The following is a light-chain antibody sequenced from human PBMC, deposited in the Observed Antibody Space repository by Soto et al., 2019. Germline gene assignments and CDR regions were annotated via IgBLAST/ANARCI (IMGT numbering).Light chain of an antibody. CDR1: SSNIGAGYD. CDR3: QSYDSSLTVV. V-gene: IGLV1-40*01. Sequence: QPVLTQPPSVSGAPGQRVTISCTGSSSNIGAGYDVHWYQQVPGTAPKLIIYGNINRPSGVPDRFSGSKSGTSASLAITGLQADDEADYYCQSYDSSLTVVFGGGTKLTVL. J-gene: IGLJ2*01. CDR2: GNI.